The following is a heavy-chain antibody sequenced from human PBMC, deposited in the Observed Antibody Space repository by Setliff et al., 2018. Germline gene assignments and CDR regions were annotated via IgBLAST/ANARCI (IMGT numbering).Heavy chain of an antibody. V-gene: IGHV4-38-2*01. D-gene: IGHD2-2*01. CDR2: IYYSGGT. CDR1: GYSISSGHF. J-gene: IGHJ3*02. CDR3: ARGRVRGSCSGPSCTYDPFDI. Sequence: PSETLSLTCGVSGYSISSGHFWGWIRQPPGKGLEWIGSIYYSGGTYYNPSLESRVTISVDTSKNQFSLILRSVTAADTAVYYCARGRVRGSCSGPSCTYDPFDIWGQGTPVTVSS.